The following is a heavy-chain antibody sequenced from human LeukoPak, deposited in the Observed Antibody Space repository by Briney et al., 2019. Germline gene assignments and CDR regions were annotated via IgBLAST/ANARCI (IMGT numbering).Heavy chain of an antibody. Sequence: SETLSLTCTVSGYSISSGYYWGWIRQPPGKGLEWIGEINHSGSTNYNPSLKSRVTISVDTSKNQFSLKLSSVTAADTAVYYCARGPPRNYDYVWGSYRPHYFDYWGQGTLVTVSS. CDR1: GYSISSGYY. V-gene: IGHV4-38-2*02. CDR2: INHSGST. CDR3: ARGPPRNYDYVWGSYRPHYFDY. D-gene: IGHD3-16*02. J-gene: IGHJ4*02.